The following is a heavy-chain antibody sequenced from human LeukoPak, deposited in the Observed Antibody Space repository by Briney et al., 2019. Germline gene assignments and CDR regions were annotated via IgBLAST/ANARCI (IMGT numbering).Heavy chain of an antibody. CDR2: IIPIFGTA. CDR3: ASTEVDSSGWPTFDY. V-gene: IGHV1-69*13. J-gene: IGHJ4*02. D-gene: IGHD6-19*01. CDR1: GGTFSSYA. Sequence: ASVKVSCKASGGTFSSYAISWVRQAPGQGLEWMGGIIPIFGTANYAQKFQGRVTITADESTSTAYMELSSLRSEDTAVYYCASTEVDSSGWPTFDYWGQGTLVTVSS.